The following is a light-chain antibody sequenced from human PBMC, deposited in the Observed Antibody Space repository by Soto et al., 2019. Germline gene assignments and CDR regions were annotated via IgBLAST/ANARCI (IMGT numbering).Light chain of an antibody. CDR2: EVS. J-gene: IGLJ3*02. V-gene: IGLV2-14*01. CDR1: SSDIGCYNY. CDR3: ISYTSSSTWV. Sequence: QSALTQPASVSGSPGQSITISCTGTSSDIGCYNYVSWYQQHPGKAPKLMIYEVSNRPSGVSDRFSGSRSGNTASLTISGLQAEDESDYYCISYTSSSTWVFGGGTKLTVL.